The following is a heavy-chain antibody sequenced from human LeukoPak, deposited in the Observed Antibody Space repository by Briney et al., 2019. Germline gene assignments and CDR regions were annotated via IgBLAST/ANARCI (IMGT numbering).Heavy chain of an antibody. Sequence: GGYLRLSCAASGFTFSDYYMSWIRQAPGKGLEWVSYISSSGSTIYYADSVKGRFTISRDNAKNSLYLQMNSLRAEDTAVYYCARRDGDYYYYGMDVWGQGTTVTVSS. V-gene: IGHV3-11*01. D-gene: IGHD4-17*01. J-gene: IGHJ6*02. CDR3: ARRDGDYYYYGMDV. CDR1: GFTFSDYY. CDR2: ISSSGSTI.